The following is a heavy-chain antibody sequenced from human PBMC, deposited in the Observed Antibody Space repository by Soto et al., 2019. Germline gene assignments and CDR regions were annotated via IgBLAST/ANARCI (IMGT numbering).Heavy chain of an antibody. J-gene: IGHJ6*02. V-gene: IGHV1-2*04. CDR1: GYTFTGYY. CDR3: ARDYYDILTGPDYYYYYGMDV. Sequence: QVQLVQSGAEVKKPGASVKVSCKASGYTFTGYYIHWVRQAPGQGLEWMGWINPNSGGTNYAQKFQGWVTMTRDTSISTAYMELSRLRSDDTAVYYCARDYYDILTGPDYYYYYGMDVWGQGTTVTVSS. D-gene: IGHD3-9*01. CDR2: INPNSGGT.